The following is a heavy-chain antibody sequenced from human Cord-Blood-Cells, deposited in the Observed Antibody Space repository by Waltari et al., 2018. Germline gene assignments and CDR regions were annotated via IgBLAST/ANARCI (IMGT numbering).Heavy chain of an antibody. D-gene: IGHD6-6*01. V-gene: IGHV1-69*01. CDR1: GGTFSSYA. CDR2: IIPIFGTA. CDR3: ARGGEYSSSSGYYYYGMDV. J-gene: IGHJ6*02. Sequence: QVQLVQSGAAVKKPGSSVKVSCKASGGTFSSYAISWVRQAPGQGLEWMGGIIPIFGTANYAQKFQGRVTITADESTSTAYMELSSLRSEDTAVYYCARGGEYSSSSGYYYYGMDVWGQGTTVTVSS.